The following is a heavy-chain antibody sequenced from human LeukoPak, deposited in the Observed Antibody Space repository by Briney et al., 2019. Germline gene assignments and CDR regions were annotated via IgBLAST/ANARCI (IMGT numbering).Heavy chain of an antibody. CDR2: VSNDGNHQ. Sequence: GGSLRLSCAASGFIFSSYVMHWVRQAPGKGLEWVAAVSNDGNHQYYAEPVRGRISISRDNSKNTLYLQINSLRGEDTAVYYCARSSRSGFWFAGADYWGQGTLVTVSS. J-gene: IGHJ4*02. D-gene: IGHD3-10*01. V-gene: IGHV3-30*03. CDR3: ARSSRSGFWFAGADY. CDR1: GFIFSSYV.